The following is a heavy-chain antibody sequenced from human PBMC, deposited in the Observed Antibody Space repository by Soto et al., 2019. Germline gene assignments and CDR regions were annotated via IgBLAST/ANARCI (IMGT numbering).Heavy chain of an antibody. Sequence: PSGTVSLPSTVSGGAISIISYYWGWIRQPPGKGLEWIGSIYYSGSTYYNPSLKSRVTISVDTSKNQFSLKLSSVTAADTAVYYCATYYGEDYYYCMDVWGKGTTVTVSS. CDR3: ATYYGEDYYYCMDV. J-gene: IGHJ6*03. V-gene: IGHV4-39*01. D-gene: IGHD3-10*01. CDR1: GGAISIISYY. CDR2: IYYSGST.